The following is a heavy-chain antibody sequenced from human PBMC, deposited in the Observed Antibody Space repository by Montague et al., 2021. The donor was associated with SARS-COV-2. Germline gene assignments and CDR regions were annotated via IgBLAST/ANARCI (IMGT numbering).Heavy chain of an antibody. V-gene: IGHV4-59*01. J-gene: IGHJ4*02. CDR1: GDSIRTNY. Sequence: SETLSLTCTVSGDSIRTNYWSWIRQPSGQRLEWIGYVDNSGSTDYSPSLKSRVTISLETSKRQFSLRLNSVTEADTAVYYCTTGEGVYGWRYYFDYWSQGTLVTVSS. D-gene: IGHD6-19*01. CDR3: TTGEGVYGWRYYFDY. CDR2: VDNSGST.